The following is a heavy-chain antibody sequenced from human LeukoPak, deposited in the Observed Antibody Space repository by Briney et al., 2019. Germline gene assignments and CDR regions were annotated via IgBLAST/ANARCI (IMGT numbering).Heavy chain of an antibody. CDR2: ITSSGDDI. J-gene: IGHJ4*02. CDR1: GFTFSDYY. Sequence: AGSLRLSCAASGFTFSDYYMSWIRQAPGKGLEWVAYITSSGDDIYYADSVKGRFTISRDNAKNALFLRMNSLRVEDTATYYCASDIVATSGDFWGQGTLVSVSS. CDR3: ASDIVATSGDF. D-gene: IGHD5-12*01. V-gene: IGHV3-11*01.